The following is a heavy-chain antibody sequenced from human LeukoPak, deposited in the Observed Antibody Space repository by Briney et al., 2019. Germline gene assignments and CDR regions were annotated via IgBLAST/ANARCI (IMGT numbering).Heavy chain of an antibody. D-gene: IGHD2-15*01. Sequence: SETLSLTCTVSGGSISSYYWSWIRQPAGKGLEWIGRIYTSGSTNYNPSLKSRVTISVDTSKNQFSLKLSSVTAADTAVYYCARDPYCSGGSCYPFDYWGQGTLVTVSS. J-gene: IGHJ4*02. CDR1: GGSISSYY. CDR3: ARDPYCSGGSCYPFDY. CDR2: IYTSGST. V-gene: IGHV4-4*07.